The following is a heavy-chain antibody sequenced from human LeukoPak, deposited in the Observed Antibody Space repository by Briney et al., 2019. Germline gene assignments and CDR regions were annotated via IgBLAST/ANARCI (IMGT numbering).Heavy chain of an antibody. Sequence: ASVTVSCKASGDTFSSYAISWVRQAPGQGLEWMGGIIPIFGTANYAQKFQGRVTITADESTSTAYMELSSLRSEDTAVYYCARGCSSTSCYVENWFDPWGQGTLVTVSS. CDR2: IIPIFGTA. J-gene: IGHJ5*02. D-gene: IGHD2-2*01. CDR1: GDTFSSYA. V-gene: IGHV1-69*13. CDR3: ARGCSSTSCYVENWFDP.